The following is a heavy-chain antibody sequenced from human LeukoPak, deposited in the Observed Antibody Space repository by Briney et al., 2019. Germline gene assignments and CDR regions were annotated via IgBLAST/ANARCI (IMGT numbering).Heavy chain of an antibody. V-gene: IGHV3-23*01. D-gene: IGHD6-25*01. CDR3: AKVSYSSAAWFDP. CDR1: GFTFTNYA. CDR2: LSGSGGNT. Sequence: GGSLRLSCAASGFTFTNYAMSWVPQAPGKGLGWVSDLSGSGGNTYYADSVRGRFTISRDNSKNTLYLQINSLGTGETAVYYCAKVSYSSAAWFDPWGQGTLVTVSS. J-gene: IGHJ5*02.